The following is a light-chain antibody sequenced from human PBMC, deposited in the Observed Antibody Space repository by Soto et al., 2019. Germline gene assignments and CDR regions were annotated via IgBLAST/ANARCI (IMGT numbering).Light chain of an antibody. CDR2: GAS. CDR3: QQYGSPRT. J-gene: IGKJ2*01. Sequence: EIVLTQSPGTLSLSPGERATLSCRASQSVSSSYLAWYQQKPGQAPRLLIYGASIRATGIPDRFSGSGSGTDFPLTISRLEPEDFAVYYCQQYGSPRTFGQGTKLEIK. V-gene: IGKV3-20*01. CDR1: QSVSSSY.